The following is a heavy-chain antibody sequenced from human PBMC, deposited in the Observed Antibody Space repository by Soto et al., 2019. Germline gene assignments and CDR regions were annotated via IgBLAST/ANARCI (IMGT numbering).Heavy chain of an antibody. V-gene: IGHV4-59*01. CDR2: MYDSVTT. CDR3: ATSHAGAAGRGR. D-gene: IGHD1-26*01. J-gene: IGHJ4*02. Sequence: QVHLQESGPRLVKPSETLSLTCSVSGASISSNHWSWNRQPQGKGLEWSGCMYDSVTTRDESFFTRRATRSIDTSNNQLSLTLTSVTATDTAVYSCATSHAGAAGRGRWGQGTLVIISS. CDR1: GASISSNH.